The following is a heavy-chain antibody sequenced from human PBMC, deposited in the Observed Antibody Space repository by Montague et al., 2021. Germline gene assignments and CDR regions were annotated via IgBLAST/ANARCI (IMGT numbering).Heavy chain of an antibody. Sequence: SETLSLTCSVSGDSINGWYWSWIRQPPGKGLEWIGSVFYSKATNYNHSLKSRVTMSADTSKNQVSLKVNTVTAADTAVYYCARQGFYESGGFFIWGLGTLVTVSS. J-gene: IGHJ4*02. CDR3: ARQGFYESGGFFI. D-gene: IGHD3-22*01. V-gene: IGHV4-59*01. CDR2: VFYSKAT. CDR1: GDSINGWY.